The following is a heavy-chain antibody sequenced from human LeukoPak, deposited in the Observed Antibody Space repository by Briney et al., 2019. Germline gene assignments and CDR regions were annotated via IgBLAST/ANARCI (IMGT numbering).Heavy chain of an antibody. D-gene: IGHD3-16*01. CDR1: GFTFSSYA. CDR2: ISGSGGST. Sequence: PGGSLRLSCAAPGFTFSSYAMSWVRQAPGKGLEWVSAISGSGGSTYYADSVGGRFTISRDNSKNTLYLQMNSLRAEDTAVYYCARPRIMITQDAFDIWGQGTMVTVSS. J-gene: IGHJ3*02. V-gene: IGHV3-23*01. CDR3: ARPRIMITQDAFDI.